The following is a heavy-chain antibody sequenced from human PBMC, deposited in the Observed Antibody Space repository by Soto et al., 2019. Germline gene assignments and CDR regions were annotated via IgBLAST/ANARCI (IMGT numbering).Heavy chain of an antibody. CDR3: ARCPQPPDTADPYAVDV. CDR2: IVPSVDTT. D-gene: IGHD5-18*01. J-gene: IGHJ6*02. Sequence: QVQLVQSGTEVKKPGASVKVSCKASGGTFSRSGFHWVRQAPGQGLEWMGMIVPSVDTTNYAQKFQARVTVSADQFTSTVYMELRSLRSEDTAVYYCARCPQPPDTADPYAVDVWGQGTRVIVSS. CDR1: GGTFSRSG. V-gene: IGHV1-69*18.